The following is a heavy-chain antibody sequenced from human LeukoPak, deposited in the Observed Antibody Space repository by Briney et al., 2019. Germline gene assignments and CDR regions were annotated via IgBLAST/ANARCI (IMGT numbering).Heavy chain of an antibody. CDR2: IYYSGST. CDR3: ARRRYLRYYPHDAFDI. Sequence: PSETLSLTCTVSGGSISSYYWSWIRQPPGKGLEWIGYIYYSGSTNYNPSLKSRVTISVDTSKNQFSLTLSSVTAADTAVSYCARRRYLRYYPHDAFDIWGQGTMVPVSS. J-gene: IGHJ3*02. CDR1: GGSISSYY. D-gene: IGHD1-26*01. V-gene: IGHV4-59*08.